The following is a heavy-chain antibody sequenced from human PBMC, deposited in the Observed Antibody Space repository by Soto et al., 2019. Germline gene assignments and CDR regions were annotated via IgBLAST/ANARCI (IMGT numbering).Heavy chain of an antibody. CDR2: IYYSGST. V-gene: IGHV4-61*01. J-gene: IGHJ6*02. CDR1: GGSVSSGSYY. D-gene: IGHD3-3*01. Sequence: SETLSLTCTVSGGSVSSGSYYWSWIRQPPGKGLEWIGYIYYSGSTNYNPSLKSRVTISVDTSKNQFSLKLSSVTAADTAVYYCATLTAGTIFGVVTGNYGMDVWGQGTTVTVSS. CDR3: ATLTAGTIFGVVTGNYGMDV.